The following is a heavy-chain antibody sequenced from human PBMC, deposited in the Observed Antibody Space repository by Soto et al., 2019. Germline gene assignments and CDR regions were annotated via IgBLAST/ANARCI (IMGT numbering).Heavy chain of an antibody. D-gene: IGHD2-2*01. V-gene: IGHV4-59*01. Sequence: QVQLQESGPGLVKPSETLSLNCTVSGGSISTYYWSWIRQPPGKGLEWIGYIYYSGSTNYNPSLMSRVTISVDTSKNQFSLRLNSVTAADTAAYYCVRGRAQLRRGAFDMWGQGTMVTVSS. CDR2: IYYSGST. CDR1: GGSISTYY. CDR3: VRGRAQLRRGAFDM. J-gene: IGHJ3*02.